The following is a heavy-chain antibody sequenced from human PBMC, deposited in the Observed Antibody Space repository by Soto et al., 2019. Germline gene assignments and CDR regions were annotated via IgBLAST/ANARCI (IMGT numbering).Heavy chain of an antibody. CDR2: INPGDSDT. CDR1: GYSFTNYY. V-gene: IGHV5-51*01. Sequence: GASLKISCKGSGYSFTNYYIAWVRQLPGKGLEWMGIINPGDSDTRYNPSFQGQVTMSADKSISTAYLQWSSLQASDTAMYYCAISYPLGSGYSYYVMDVWGQGTTVTVSS. CDR3: AISYPLGSGYSYYVMDV. D-gene: IGHD3-16*01. J-gene: IGHJ6*02.